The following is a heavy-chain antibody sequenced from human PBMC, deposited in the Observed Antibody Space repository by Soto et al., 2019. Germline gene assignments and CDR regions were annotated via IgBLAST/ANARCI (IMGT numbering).Heavy chain of an antibody. Sequence: SETLSLTCTVSGGSISSYYWSWIRQPPGKGLEWIGYIYYSGSTNYNPSLKSRVTISVDTSKNQFSLKLSSVTAADTAVYYCAGIYCTNGVCYTPYYYYGMDVWGQGTTLTVSS. CDR3: AGIYCTNGVCYTPYYYYGMDV. D-gene: IGHD2-8*01. CDR2: IYYSGST. J-gene: IGHJ6*02. V-gene: IGHV4-59*01. CDR1: GGSISSYY.